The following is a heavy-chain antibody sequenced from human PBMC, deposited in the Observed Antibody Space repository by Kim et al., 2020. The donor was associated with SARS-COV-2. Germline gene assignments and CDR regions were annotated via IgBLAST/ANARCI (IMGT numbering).Heavy chain of an antibody. D-gene: IGHD3-16*01. CDR3: AYRKGGDDAFDI. V-gene: IGHV3-43*02. Sequence: GGSLRLSCAASGFTFDDYAMHWVRQAPGKGLEWVSLISGDGGSTYYADSVKGRFTISRDNSKNSLYLQMNSLRTEDTALYYCAYRKGGDDAFDIWGQGTMVTVSS. J-gene: IGHJ3*02. CDR1: GFTFDDYA. CDR2: ISGDGGST.